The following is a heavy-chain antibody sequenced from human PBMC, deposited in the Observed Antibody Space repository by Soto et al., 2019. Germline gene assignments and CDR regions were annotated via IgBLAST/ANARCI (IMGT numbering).Heavy chain of an antibody. V-gene: IGHV1-2*04. CDR3: ARSSLYGSGTYSYGMDV. Sequence: ASVKVSCKASGYTFTNYYMHWVRQAPGQGLEWMGWINPTSGGTNYAQKFQGWVAMTRDTSITTAYMELTRLRSDDTAVYYCARSSLYGSGTYSYGMDVWGQGTTVTVSS. J-gene: IGHJ6*02. CDR2: INPTSGGT. CDR1: GYTFTNYY. D-gene: IGHD3-10*01.